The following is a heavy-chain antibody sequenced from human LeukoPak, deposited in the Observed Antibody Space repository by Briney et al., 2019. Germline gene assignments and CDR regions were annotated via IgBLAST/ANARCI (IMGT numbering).Heavy chain of an antibody. D-gene: IGHD3/OR15-3a*01. CDR3: ATMIFGMVISLDY. CDR2: ISSRSTTI. V-gene: IGHV3-48*01. J-gene: IGHJ4*02. CDR1: GFTFTNYS. Sequence: PGGSLRLSCAASGFTFTNYSINWVRQAPGKGLEWVSYISSRSTTIYYADSVKGRFTISRDNAKNSLYLQMNSLRAEDTAVYYCATMIFGMVISLDYWGQGSLVTVSS.